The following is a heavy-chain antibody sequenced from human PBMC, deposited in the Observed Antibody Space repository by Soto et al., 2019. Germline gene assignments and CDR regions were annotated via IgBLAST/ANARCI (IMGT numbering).Heavy chain of an antibody. J-gene: IGHJ3*02. CDR1: GFTFDDYA. CDR2: ISWNSGSI. CDR3: AKDTSYTMMDKYDAFDI. V-gene: IGHV3-9*01. D-gene: IGHD3-22*01. Sequence: PGGSLRLSCAASGFTFDDYAMHWVRQAPGKGLEWVSGISWNSGSIGYADSVKGRFTISRENAKNSLSMQMNSLRAEDTALYYCAKDTSYTMMDKYDAFDIWGQGTMVTVSS.